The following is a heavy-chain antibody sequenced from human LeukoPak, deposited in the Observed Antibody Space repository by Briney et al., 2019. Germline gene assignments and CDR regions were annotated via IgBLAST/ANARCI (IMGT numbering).Heavy chain of an antibody. D-gene: IGHD3-16*01. CDR3: ARGHIGGSNWDALHI. CDR2: IYTTGSS. V-gene: IGHV4-61*02. Sequence: SETLSLTCTVSGDSISRGRYYWSWIRQPAGKGLEWIGRIYTTGSSNYNPSLKSRVTISVDTSKNHFSLKLNSVTAADTAVYYCARGHIGGSNWDALHIWGQGTTVTVSS. J-gene: IGHJ3*02. CDR1: GDSISRGRYY.